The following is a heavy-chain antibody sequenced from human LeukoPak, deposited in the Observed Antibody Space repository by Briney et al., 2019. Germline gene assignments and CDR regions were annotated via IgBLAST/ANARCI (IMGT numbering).Heavy chain of an antibody. CDR1: GFTFSDYW. J-gene: IGHJ4*02. D-gene: IGHD1-1*01. V-gene: IGHV3-7*01. Sequence: GGSLRLSCAASGFTFSDYWMSWMRQAPGKGLEWVANIEYDGDEEYYVDSVKGRFTISRDNAKNSVYLQLNSLRVEDTAVYYCKSGGAAPGSFDNWGQGTLVTVSP. CDR3: KSGGAAPGSFDN. CDR2: IEYDGDEE.